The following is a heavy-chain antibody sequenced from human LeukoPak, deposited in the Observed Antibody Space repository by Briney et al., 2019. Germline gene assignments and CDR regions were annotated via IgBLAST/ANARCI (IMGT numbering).Heavy chain of an antibody. J-gene: IGHJ4*02. V-gene: IGHV4-34*01. CDR1: GGSFSGYY. CDR2: INHSGST. Sequence: SETLSLTCAVYGGSFSGYYWSWIRQPPGEGLEWIGEINHSGSTNYNPSLKSRVTISVDTSKNQFSLKLSSVTAADTAVYYCAGGGYSSSWSLGYYFDYWGQGTLDTVSS. CDR3: AGGGYSSSWSLGYYFDY. D-gene: IGHD6-13*01.